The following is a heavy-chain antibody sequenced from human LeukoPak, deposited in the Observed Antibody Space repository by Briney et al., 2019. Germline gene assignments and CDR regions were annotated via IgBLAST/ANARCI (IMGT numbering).Heavy chain of an antibody. J-gene: IGHJ5*02. V-gene: IGHV3-11*01. CDR3: ARQHRYCSGGTCYPRVGWFDP. CDR1: GFTFSDYY. Sequence: GGSLRLSCAASGFTFSDYYMTWVRQAPGKGLEWVSYISTSGSTIYDADSVKGRFTISRDNAKNSLYLQMNSLRVEDTAMYYCARQHRYCSGGTCYPRVGWFDPWGQGTLVTLSS. D-gene: IGHD2-15*01. CDR2: ISTSGSTI.